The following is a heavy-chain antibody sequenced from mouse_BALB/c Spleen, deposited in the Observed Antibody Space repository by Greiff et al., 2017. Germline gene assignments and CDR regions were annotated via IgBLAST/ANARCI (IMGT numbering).Heavy chain of an antibody. J-gene: IGHJ3*01. V-gene: IGHV5-4*02. CDR1: GFTFSDYY. CDR3: AMIYYDYDGAY. CDR2: ISDGGSYT. Sequence: EVKLVESGGGLVKPGGSLKLSCAASGFTFSDYYMYWVRQTPEKRLEWVATISDGGSYTYYPDSVKGRFTISRDNAKNNLYLQMSSLKSEDTAMYYCAMIYYDYDGAYWGQGTLVTVSA. D-gene: IGHD2-4*01.